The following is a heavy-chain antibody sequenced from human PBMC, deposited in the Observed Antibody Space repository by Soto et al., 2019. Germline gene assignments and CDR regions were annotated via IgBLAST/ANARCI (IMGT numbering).Heavy chain of an antibody. CDR1: GFTFSAYW. D-gene: IGHD1-1*01. J-gene: IGHJ4*02. Sequence: GGSLRLSCAVSGFTFSAYWMHWVRQVPGKGLTWVSRISDDGSTATYADSVKGRFIISRDNAKNTLYLEMNTLRVDDSGLYYCARGPRVSSTGTGAHWGRGTLVTVSS. CDR2: ISDDGSTA. V-gene: IGHV3-74*01. CDR3: ARGPRVSSTGTGAH.